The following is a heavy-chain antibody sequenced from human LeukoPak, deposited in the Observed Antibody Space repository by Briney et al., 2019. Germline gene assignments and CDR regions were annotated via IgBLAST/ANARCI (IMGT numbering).Heavy chain of an antibody. J-gene: IGHJ4*02. CDR3: ARDRGNYYDSSGYYWDY. D-gene: IGHD3-22*01. Sequence: GGSLRLSCAASGFTFSSYTMHWVRQAPGKGLEWVAFIRYDGSKEYYADSVKGRFTISRDNSKNTLYLQMNSLGAEDTAVYYCARDRGNYYDSSGYYWDYWGQGTLVTVSS. V-gene: IGHV3-30*02. CDR2: IRYDGSKE. CDR1: GFTFSSYT.